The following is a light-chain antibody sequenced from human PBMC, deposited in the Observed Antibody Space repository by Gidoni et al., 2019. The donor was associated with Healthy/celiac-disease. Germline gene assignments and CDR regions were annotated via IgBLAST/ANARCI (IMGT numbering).Light chain of an antibody. J-gene: IGKJ2*01. CDR3: QQSYSTPYT. CDR1: QSSSSY. Sequence: DSQMTQSPSSLSASVGDRVTITCRASQSSSSYLNWYQQKQGKAPKLLIYAASSLQSGVPSRFSGSGSGTDFTLTISSLQPEDFATYYCQQSYSTPYTFGQGTKLEIK. CDR2: AAS. V-gene: IGKV1-39*01.